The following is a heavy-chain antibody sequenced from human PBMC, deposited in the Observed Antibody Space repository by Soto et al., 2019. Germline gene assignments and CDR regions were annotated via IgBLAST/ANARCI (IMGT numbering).Heavy chain of an antibody. Sequence: QVQLQESGPGLVRPSGSLSLTCAVCGGSISSGNWWSWVRQPPVEGLEWIGDIYHDVSYTNYNPSLKSRVTISLDNSKNQCSLKQSSVTAADTAVFYCARDGFPSKSPLLRNSGMDVWGQGTTVTVTS. CDR1: GGSISSGNW. CDR3: ARDGFPSKSPLLRNSGMDV. CDR2: IYHDVSYT. D-gene: IGHD3-10*01. J-gene: IGHJ6*02. V-gene: IGHV4-4*02.